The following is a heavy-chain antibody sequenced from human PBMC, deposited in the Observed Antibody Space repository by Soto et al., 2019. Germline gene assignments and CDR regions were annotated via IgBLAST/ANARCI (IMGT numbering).Heavy chain of an antibody. CDR2: IYYSGST. J-gene: IGHJ4*02. Sequence: SETLSLTCTVSGGSISSSSYYWGWIRQPPGKGLEWIGSIYYSGSTYYNPSLKSRVTISVDTSKNQFSLKLSSVTAADTAVYYCARTRPTETIYDSSGYYFDYWGQGTLVTVSS. D-gene: IGHD3-22*01. CDR3: ARTRPTETIYDSSGYYFDY. CDR1: GGSISSSSYY. V-gene: IGHV4-39*01.